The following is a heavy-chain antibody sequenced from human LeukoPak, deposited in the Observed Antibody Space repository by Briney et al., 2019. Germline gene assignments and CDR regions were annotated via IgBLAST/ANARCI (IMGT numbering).Heavy chain of an antibody. V-gene: IGHV5-51*01. CDR3: ARQSRDGSETRGYYFDY. CDR2: IYPADSDT. Sequence: GESLKISCQVSGYIFTNYWIGRVRQMPGKGLESMGIIYPADSDTTYSPSFQGQVTISADKSISTVYLQWSSLKASDTAMYYCARQSRDGSETRGYYFDYWGPGTQVTVSS. D-gene: IGHD3-10*01. J-gene: IGHJ4*02. CDR1: GYIFTNYW.